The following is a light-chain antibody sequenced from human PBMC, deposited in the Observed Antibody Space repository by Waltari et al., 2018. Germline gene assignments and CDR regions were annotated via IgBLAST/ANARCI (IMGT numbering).Light chain of an antibody. CDR2: QDS. CDR1: KVGDKY. V-gene: IGLV3-1*01. J-gene: IGLJ2*01. Sequence: SYELTPPPSVSVSPGQPASITCSGDKVGDKYACWYQQKPGQSPVLVIYQDSKRPAGSPERFSGANSGNTATLTISGTQAMDEADYYGQAWDSGTGVFGGGTKPTVL. CDR3: QAWDSGTGV.